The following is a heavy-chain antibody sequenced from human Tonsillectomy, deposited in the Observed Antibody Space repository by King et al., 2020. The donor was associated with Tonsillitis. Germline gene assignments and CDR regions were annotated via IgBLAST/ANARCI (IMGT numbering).Heavy chain of an antibody. J-gene: IGHJ4*02. CDR3: ARDLDSAAAGEIDY. CDR2: ISYDGSNK. Sequence: VQLVESGGGVVQPGRSLRLSCAASGFTFSSYAMHWVRQAPGKGLEWVAVISYDGSNKYYADSVKGRFTISRDNSKNTLYLQMYSLRAEDTAVYYCARDLDSAAAGEIDYWGQGTLVTVSS. CDR1: GFTFSSYA. D-gene: IGHD6-13*01. V-gene: IGHV3-30-3*01.